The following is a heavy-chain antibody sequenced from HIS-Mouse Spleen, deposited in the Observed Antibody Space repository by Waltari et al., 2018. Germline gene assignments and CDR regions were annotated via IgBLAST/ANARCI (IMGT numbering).Heavy chain of an antibody. CDR3: ARSYSSSWSNDYWYFDL. V-gene: IGHV1-2*02. CDR1: GYTFTGYY. CDR2: INPNSGGT. J-gene: IGHJ2*01. Sequence: QVQLVQSGAEVKKPGASVKVSCKASGYTFTGYYIHWVRQAPGQGLEWMGWINPNSGGTNYAQKFQGRVTMTRDTSISTAYMELSRLRSDDTAVYYCARSYSSSWSNDYWYFDLWGRGTLVTVSS. D-gene: IGHD6-13*01.